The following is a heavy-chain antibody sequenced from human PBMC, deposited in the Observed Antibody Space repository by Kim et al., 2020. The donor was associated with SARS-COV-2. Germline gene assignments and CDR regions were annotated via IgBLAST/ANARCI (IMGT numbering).Heavy chain of an antibody. Sequence: ESLKISCKGSGYSFTSYWISWVRQMPGKGLEWMGRIDPSDSYTNYSPSFQGHVTISADKSISTAYLQWSSLKASDTAMYYCARRSIMITFGGVIVRQHFGYWGQGTLVTVSS. CDR1: GYSFTSYW. V-gene: IGHV5-10-1*01. CDR2: IDPSDSYT. J-gene: IGHJ4*02. CDR3: ARRSIMITFGGVIVRQHFGY. D-gene: IGHD3-16*02.